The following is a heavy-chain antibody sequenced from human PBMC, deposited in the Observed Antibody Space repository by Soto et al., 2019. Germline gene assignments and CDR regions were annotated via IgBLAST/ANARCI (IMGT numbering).Heavy chain of an antibody. D-gene: IGHD6-13*01. V-gene: IGHV3-30*18. CDR2: ISHDGSVT. J-gene: IGHJ5*02. CDR3: ANDWGSSGWYNWCAP. Sequence: QVQMVESGGGVVQPGTSLRLSCATSGFTFSTSGMHWVRQAPGKGLEWVAMISHDGSVTYYTDSVQGRFTISRDTPKNTLYLQMNSVKDEDTAIYSCANDWGSSGWYNWCAPWGQGTRVTVS. CDR1: GFTFSTSG.